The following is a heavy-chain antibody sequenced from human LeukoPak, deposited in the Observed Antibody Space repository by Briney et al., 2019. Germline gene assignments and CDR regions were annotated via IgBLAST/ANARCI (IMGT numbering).Heavy chain of an antibody. CDR1: GGTFSSYA. Sequence: SVKVSCKASGGTFSSYAISWVRQAPGQGLEWMGGIIPIFGTANYAQKFQGRVTITADKSTSTAYMELSSLRSEDTAVYYCAACIVGATEAYWYFDLWGRGTLVTVSS. V-gene: IGHV1-69*06. D-gene: IGHD1-26*01. J-gene: IGHJ2*01. CDR3: AACIVGATEAYWYFDL. CDR2: IIPIFGTA.